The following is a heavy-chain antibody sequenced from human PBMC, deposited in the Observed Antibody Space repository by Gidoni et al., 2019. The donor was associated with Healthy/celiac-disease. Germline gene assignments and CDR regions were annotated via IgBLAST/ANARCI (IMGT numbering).Heavy chain of an antibody. V-gene: IGHV3-21*01. J-gene: IGHJ4*02. D-gene: IGHD6-13*01. Sequence: EVQLVESGGGLVKHGGSLRLSCAASGFTLSSYSMNWVRQAPGKGLEWVSSISSSSSYIYYADSVKGRFTISRDNAKNSLYLQMNSLRAEDTAVYYCARDDPGYSSPKLDYWGQGTLVTVSS. CDR2: ISSSSSYI. CDR1: GFTLSSYS. CDR3: ARDDPGYSSPKLDY.